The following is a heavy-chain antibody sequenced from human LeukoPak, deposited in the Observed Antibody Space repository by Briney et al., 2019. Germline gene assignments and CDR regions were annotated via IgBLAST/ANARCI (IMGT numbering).Heavy chain of an antibody. CDR2: INPNNGGT. V-gene: IGHV1-2*02. CDR1: GYTFTGYY. J-gene: IGHJ4*02. Sequence: ASVKVSCKASGYTFTGYYMHWVRQAPGQGLEWMGWINPNNGGTSYAQKFQGRVTMTRDTSITTAYMELPSLTSDDTAVYYCARGYSSPVPNFDYWGQGTLVTVYS. CDR3: ARGYSSPVPNFDY. D-gene: IGHD6-13*01.